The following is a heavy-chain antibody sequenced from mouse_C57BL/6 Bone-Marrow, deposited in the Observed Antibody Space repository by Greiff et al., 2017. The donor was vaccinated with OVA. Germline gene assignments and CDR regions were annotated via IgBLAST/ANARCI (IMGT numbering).Heavy chain of an antibody. Sequence: EVQLQQSGAELVRPGASVKLSCTASGFNIKNTYMHWVKQRPEQGLEWIGRIDPANGNTKYAPKFQGKATITADTSSNTAYLQLSSLTSEDTAIYYCAAYYYGSSYAVDYWGQGTTLTVSS. CDR3: AAYYYGSSYAVDY. V-gene: IGHV14-3*01. J-gene: IGHJ2*01. CDR2: IDPANGNT. D-gene: IGHD1-1*01. CDR1: GFNIKNTY.